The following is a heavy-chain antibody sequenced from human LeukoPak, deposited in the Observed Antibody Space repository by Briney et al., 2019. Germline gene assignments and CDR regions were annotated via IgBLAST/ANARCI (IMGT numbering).Heavy chain of an antibody. CDR3: TRDTEGTLGY. CDR2: IKQDASTK. V-gene: IGHV3-7*01. J-gene: IGHJ4*02. Sequence: GGSLRLSCSASGFTFTNSWMAWVRQAPGKGLEWVANIKQDASTKHYADSLKGRFTISRDNPKNSLYLQMNNLRADDTAIYYCTRDTEGTLGYWGQGILVTVAS. CDR1: GFTFTNSW. D-gene: IGHD2-8*02.